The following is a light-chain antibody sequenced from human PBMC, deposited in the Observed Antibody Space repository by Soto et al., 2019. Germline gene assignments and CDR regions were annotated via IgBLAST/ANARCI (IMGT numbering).Light chain of an antibody. Sequence: QAVVTQPASVSGSPRQSITISCTGTSSDVGGYNYVSWYQQHTGKAPKLMIYEVSNRPSGVSNRFSGSKSGNTASLTISGLQAEDEADYYCSSYTSSFTLVFGGGTKLTVL. CDR3: SSYTSSFTLV. J-gene: IGLJ2*01. CDR1: SSDVGGYNY. V-gene: IGLV2-14*01. CDR2: EVS.